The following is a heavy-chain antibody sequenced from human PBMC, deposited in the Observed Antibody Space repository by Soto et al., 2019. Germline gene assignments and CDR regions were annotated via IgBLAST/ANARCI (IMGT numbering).Heavy chain of an antibody. CDR2: IYPGDSDT. Sequence: GESLKISCKGSGYSFTNYWIGWVRQMPGKGLDWTGIIYPGDSDTRYNPSFQGQVTISTDNSIDTAYLQWNSLKASDTAIYYCAKHISRDFDFWSGLYYYYAMDVWGQGTTVTVSS. V-gene: IGHV5-51*01. CDR1: GYSFTNYW. D-gene: IGHD3-3*01. CDR3: AKHISRDFDFWSGLYYYYAMDV. J-gene: IGHJ6*02.